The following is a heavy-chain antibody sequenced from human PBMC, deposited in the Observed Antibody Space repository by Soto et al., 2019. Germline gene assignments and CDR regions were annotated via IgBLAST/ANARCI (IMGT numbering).Heavy chain of an antibody. CDR2: MNPNSGNT. J-gene: IGHJ4*02. CDR3: ARVSHSSSSWYLYFDY. D-gene: IGHD6-13*01. CDR1: GCTFTSYD. Sequence: ASVKVSCKASGCTFTSYDINWVRQATGQGLEWMGWMNPNSGNTGYAQKFQGRVTMTRNTSISTAYMELSSLRSEDTAVYYCARVSHSSSSWYLYFDYWGQGTLVTVSS. V-gene: IGHV1-8*01.